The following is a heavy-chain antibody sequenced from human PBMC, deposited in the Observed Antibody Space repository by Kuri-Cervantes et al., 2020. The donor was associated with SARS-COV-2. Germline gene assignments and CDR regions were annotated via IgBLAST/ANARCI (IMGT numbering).Heavy chain of an antibody. CDR2: INPNSGGT. V-gene: IGHV1-2*04. J-gene: IGHJ6*02. CDR3: ARDQYLSLLSGYYYYYGMDV. Sequence: ASVKVSCKASGYTFTGYYMHWVRQAPGQGLEWMGWINPNSGGTNYAQKFQGWVTMTRDTSISTAYMELSRLRSDDTAVYYCARDQYLSLLSGYYYYYGMDVWGQGTTVTVSS. CDR1: GYTFTGYY. D-gene: IGHD2-21*01.